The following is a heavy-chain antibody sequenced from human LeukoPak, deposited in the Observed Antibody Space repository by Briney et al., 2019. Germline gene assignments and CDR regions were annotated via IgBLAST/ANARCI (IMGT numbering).Heavy chain of an antibody. V-gene: IGHV3-48*03. D-gene: IGHD3-10*01. CDR1: GFTFSSYE. J-gene: IGHJ4*02. Sequence: GGSLRLSCAASGFTFSSYEMNWVRQALGKGLEWVSYISSSGRTIYNADSVKGRFTISRDNAKNSLYLQMNSLRAEDTAVYYCARGIGYGSGSYYFDYWGQGTLVTVSS. CDR2: ISSSGRTI. CDR3: ARGIGYGSGSYYFDY.